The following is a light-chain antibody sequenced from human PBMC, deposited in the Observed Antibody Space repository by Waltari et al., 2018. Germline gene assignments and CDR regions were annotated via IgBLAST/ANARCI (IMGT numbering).Light chain of an antibody. CDR1: QGISTW. J-gene: IGKJ4*01. CDR3: QLANSFPQLA. V-gene: IGKV1-12*01. CDR2: GAS. Sequence: DLQMTQSPSSVSASVGDRVTITCRASQGISTWLAWYQQKPGRAPELLIYGASTLQSGVPSRFSGSGSGTDVTLTISSLQPEDFATYYCQLANSFPQLAFGGGTKVEIK.